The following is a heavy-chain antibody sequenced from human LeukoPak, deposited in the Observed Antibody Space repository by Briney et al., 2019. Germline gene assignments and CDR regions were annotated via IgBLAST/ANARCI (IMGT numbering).Heavy chain of an antibody. CDR1: GYTFIGYY. D-gene: IGHD1-20*01. J-gene: IGHJ5*02. V-gene: IGHV1-2*02. Sequence: ASVKVSCKASGYTFIGYYMHWVRQAPGQGLEWMGWINPNSGGTNYAQKFQGRVTMTRDTSISTAYMELSRLRSDDTAVYYCARALNWRRSNWFDPWGQGTLVTVSS. CDR3: ARALNWRRSNWFDP. CDR2: INPNSGGT.